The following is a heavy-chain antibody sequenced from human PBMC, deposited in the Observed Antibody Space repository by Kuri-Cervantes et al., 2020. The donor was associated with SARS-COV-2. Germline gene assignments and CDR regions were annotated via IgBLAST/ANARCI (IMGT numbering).Heavy chain of an antibody. Sequence: SETLSLTCTVSGGSISSYYWSRIRQPPGKGLEWIGYIYYSGSTNYNPSLKSRVTISVDTSKNQFSLKLSSVTAADTAVYYCARGYSLIDYWGQGTLVTVSS. CDR2: IYYSGST. D-gene: IGHD5-18*01. CDR3: ARGYSLIDY. CDR1: GGSISSYY. V-gene: IGHV4-59*01. J-gene: IGHJ4*02.